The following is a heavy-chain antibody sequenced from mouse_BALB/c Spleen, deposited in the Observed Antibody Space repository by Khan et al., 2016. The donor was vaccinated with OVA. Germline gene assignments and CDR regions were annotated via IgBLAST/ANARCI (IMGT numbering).Heavy chain of an antibody. D-gene: IGHD2-14*01. Sequence: QVRLQQSGPELVKPGASLKVSCKASGYTFTDYIIGWVKQSTRQGLEWIGDILPGSGTPYYNEKFKDKATLTADKSSNTAYMQLSSLTSEDSAVYFCARGGYSVFAYWGQGTLVTVSA. V-gene: IGHV1-77*01. CDR2: ILPGSGTP. J-gene: IGHJ3*01. CDR3: ARGGYSVFAY. CDR1: GYTFTDYI.